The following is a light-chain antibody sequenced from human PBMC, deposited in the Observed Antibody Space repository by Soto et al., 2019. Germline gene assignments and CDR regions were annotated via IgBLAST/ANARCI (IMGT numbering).Light chain of an antibody. Sequence: QSVLTQPASVSGSPGQSITISCTGTSRDVGSYNLVSWYQQHPGKAPKLMIYEVSKRPSGVSNRFSGSKSGNTASLTISGLQAEDEADYYCCSYAGSVVFGGGTKVTVL. CDR1: SRDVGSYNL. J-gene: IGLJ2*01. CDR3: CSYAGSVV. V-gene: IGLV2-23*02. CDR2: EVS.